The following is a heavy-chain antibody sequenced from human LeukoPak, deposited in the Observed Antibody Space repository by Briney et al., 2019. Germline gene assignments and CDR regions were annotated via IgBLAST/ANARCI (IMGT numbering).Heavy chain of an antibody. J-gene: IGHJ4*02. CDR3: AILLKDYAFSTGSAKDY. Sequence: GASVKVSCKVSGYSLTQLSMHWVRQGIGRGLEWMGGFDPVDGETIYAQKFQGRVTMTENTSTDTAYMELSSLRSDDTAVYYCAILLKDYAFSTGSAKDYWGQGTLVTVSS. CDR2: FDPVDGET. CDR1: GYSLTQLS. V-gene: IGHV1-24*01. D-gene: IGHD3/OR15-3a*01.